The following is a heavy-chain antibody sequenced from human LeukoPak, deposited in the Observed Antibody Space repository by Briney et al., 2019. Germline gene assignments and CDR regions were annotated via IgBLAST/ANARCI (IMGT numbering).Heavy chain of an antibody. J-gene: IGHJ5*02. D-gene: IGHD3-22*01. CDR2: ISAYNGNT. V-gene: IGHV1-18*01. Sequence: ASVKVSCKASGYTFTSYGISWVRQAPGQGLEWMGWISAYNGNTNYAQKLQGRVTMTADTSTRTAYMELRSLRSDDTAVYYCARDRYYYDSSGYYYWFDPWGQGTLVTVSS. CDR3: ARDRYYYDSSGYYYWFDP. CDR1: GYTFTSYG.